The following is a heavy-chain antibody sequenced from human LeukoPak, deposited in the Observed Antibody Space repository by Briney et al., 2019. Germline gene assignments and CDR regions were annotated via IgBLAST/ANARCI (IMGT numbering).Heavy chain of an antibody. CDR3: ARASGDIVETATMGSY. CDR2: ISSSSSSI. V-gene: IGHV3-21*01. Sequence: GGSLRLSCAASGFTFNSYSMNWVRQAPGRGLEWVSSISSSSSSIYYADSVKGRFTISRDNAKNSPYLQMNSLRAEDTAVYYCARASGDIVETATMGSYWGQGTLVTVSS. J-gene: IGHJ4*02. CDR1: GFTFNSYS. D-gene: IGHD5-18*01.